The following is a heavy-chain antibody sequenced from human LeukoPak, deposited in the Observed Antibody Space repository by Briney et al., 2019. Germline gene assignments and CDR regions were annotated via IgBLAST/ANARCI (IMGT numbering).Heavy chain of an antibody. CDR3: ASLTGYQESTFDY. Sequence: PGGSLRLSCAASGFTFSSYGMHWVRQAPGKGLEWVAVISYDGSNKYYADSVKGRFTISRDNSKNTLYLQMNSLRAEDTAVYYCASLTGYQESTFDYWGQGTLVTVSS. V-gene: IGHV3-30*03. J-gene: IGHJ4*02. CDR2: ISYDGSNK. CDR1: GFTFSSYG. D-gene: IGHD3-9*01.